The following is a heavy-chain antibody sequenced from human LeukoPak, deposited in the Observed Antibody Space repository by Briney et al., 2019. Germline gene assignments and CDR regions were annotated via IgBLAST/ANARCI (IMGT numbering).Heavy chain of an antibody. Sequence: GGSLRLSCAASGFTFSSYGMNWVRQAPGKGLEWVSSISSSSSYIYYADSVKGRFTISRDNAKNSLYLQMNSLRAEDTAVYYCASSARYSGSPFDYWGQGTLVTVSS. J-gene: IGHJ4*02. D-gene: IGHD1-26*01. CDR2: ISSSSSYI. V-gene: IGHV3-21*01. CDR3: ASSARYSGSPFDY. CDR1: GFTFSSYG.